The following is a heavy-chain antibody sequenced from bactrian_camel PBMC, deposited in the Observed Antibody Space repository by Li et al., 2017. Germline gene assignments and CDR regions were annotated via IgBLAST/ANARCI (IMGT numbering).Heavy chain of an antibody. CDR2: SRGGRT. V-gene: IGHV3S31*01. Sequence: DVQLVESGGGSAQVVGSLRLSCTASGLTTTHNAAVSRGGRTYYADSVKGRFSISRDNAKNTVYLQMGSLKPEDTAVYYCVIYSDAAGIWGHEYNYWAQGTQVTVS. J-gene: IGHJ4*01. CDR1: GLTTTHNA. D-gene: IGHD4*01. CDR3: VIYSDAAGIWGHEYNY.